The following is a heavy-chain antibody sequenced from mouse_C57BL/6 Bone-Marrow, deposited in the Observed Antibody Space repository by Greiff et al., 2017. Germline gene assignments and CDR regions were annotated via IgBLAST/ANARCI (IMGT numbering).Heavy chain of an antibody. J-gene: IGHJ3*01. CDR3: ARFPPHYYGAAWFAY. D-gene: IGHD1-1*01. Sequence: EVKLQQSGPELVKPGASVKISCKASGYTFTDYNMNWVKQSHGKGLEWIGEINPNNGGTRYNQKFKAKATLTADKSSSTAYMELRSLPSADSAVSYCARFPPHYYGAAWFAYWGQGTLVTVSA. V-gene: IGHV1-26*01. CDR1: GYTFTDYN. CDR2: INPNNGGT.